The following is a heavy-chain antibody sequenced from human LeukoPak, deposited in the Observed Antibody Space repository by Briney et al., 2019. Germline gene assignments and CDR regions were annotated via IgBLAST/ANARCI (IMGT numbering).Heavy chain of an antibody. J-gene: IGHJ4*02. CDR3: ARLRAQQLVFDY. Sequence: PSETLSLTCTVSGGSISSHYWSWIRQPPGKGLEWIGYIYYSGSTNYNPSLKSRVTISVDTSKNQFSLKLSSVTAADTAVYYCARLRAQQLVFDYWGQGTLVTVSS. CDR1: GGSISSHY. CDR2: IYYSGST. D-gene: IGHD6-6*01. V-gene: IGHV4-59*11.